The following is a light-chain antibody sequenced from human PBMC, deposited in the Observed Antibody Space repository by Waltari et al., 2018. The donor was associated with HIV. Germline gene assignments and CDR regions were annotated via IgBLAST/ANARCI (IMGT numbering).Light chain of an antibody. CDR1: QRIGSY. J-gene: IGKJ2*01. V-gene: IGKV1-39*01. CDR3: QQSYSTPRT. Sequence: DIQITQSPSSLSASVGDSVTITCPARQRIGSYLNWYQQKSGTAPNLLIYAASMLQSVVPSRFSGSGSGTDFTHTINSLQPEYFASYYCQQSYSTPRTFGQGT. CDR2: AAS.